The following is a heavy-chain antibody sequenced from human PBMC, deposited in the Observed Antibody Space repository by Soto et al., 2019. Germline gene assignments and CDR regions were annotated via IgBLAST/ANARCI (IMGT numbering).Heavy chain of an antibody. Sequence: SVKVSCKASGGTFSSYAISWVRQAPGQGLEWMGGIIPIFGTANYAQKFQGRVTITADESTSTAYMELSSLRSEDTAVYYCAYYDSSGYYYSHNWFDPWGQGTLVTVSS. CDR2: IIPIFGTA. J-gene: IGHJ5*02. CDR3: AYYDSSGYYYSHNWFDP. D-gene: IGHD3-22*01. V-gene: IGHV1-69*13. CDR1: GGTFSSYA.